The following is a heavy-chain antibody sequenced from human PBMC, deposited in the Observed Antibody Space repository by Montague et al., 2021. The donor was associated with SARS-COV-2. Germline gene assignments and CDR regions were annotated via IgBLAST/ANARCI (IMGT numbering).Heavy chain of an antibody. CDR3: ASAFGEYVPLFEN. CDR2: SGST. D-gene: IGHD3-16*01. V-gene: IGHV4-59*01. J-gene: IGHJ4*02. Sequence: SGSTHYSPSLKSRVTISIDTSKEQFSLRLKSVTAADTSIYYCASAFGEYVPLFENWGQGCPVIVS.